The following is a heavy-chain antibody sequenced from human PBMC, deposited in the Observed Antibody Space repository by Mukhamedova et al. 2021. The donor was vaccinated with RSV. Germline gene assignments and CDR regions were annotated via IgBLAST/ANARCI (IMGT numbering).Heavy chain of an antibody. V-gene: IGHV3-7*01. J-gene: IGHJ2*01. CDR3: GSGEGWNFDL. Sequence: GDSVKGRFTISRDNAKNSVYLQMSSLRAEDTAVYYCGSGEGWNFDLWGRGTLVSVSS. D-gene: IGHD3-3*01.